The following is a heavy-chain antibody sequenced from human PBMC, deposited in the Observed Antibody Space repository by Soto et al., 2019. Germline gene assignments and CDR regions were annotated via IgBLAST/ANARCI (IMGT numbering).Heavy chain of an antibody. CDR2: ISAYNGNT. J-gene: IGHJ5*02. D-gene: IGHD3-22*01. V-gene: IGHV1-18*01. CDR1: GYTFTSYG. CDR3: ARVCRDSSGYYGWFDP. Sequence: ASVKVSCKASGYTFTSYGISWVRQAPGQGLEWMGWISAYNGNTNYAQKLQGRVTMTTDTSTSTAYMELRSLRSDDTAVYYCARVCRDSSGYYGWFDPWGQGTLVTVSS.